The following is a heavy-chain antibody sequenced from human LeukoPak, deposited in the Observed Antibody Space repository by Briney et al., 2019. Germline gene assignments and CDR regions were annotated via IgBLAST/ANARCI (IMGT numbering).Heavy chain of an antibody. CDR3: AKDRRHTVSGGYFDL. V-gene: IGHV3-9*01. CDR1: GFTFDDYA. D-gene: IGHD3-10*01. Sequence: PGGSLRRSWAATGFTFDDYAMHSVRQAPGKGLEWVPGISWNSGHIGYADSVKGRFTISRDNAKNSLYLQMNSLRAGDTALYYCAKDRRHTVSGGYFDLWGRGTLVIVSS. J-gene: IGHJ2*01. CDR2: ISWNSGHI.